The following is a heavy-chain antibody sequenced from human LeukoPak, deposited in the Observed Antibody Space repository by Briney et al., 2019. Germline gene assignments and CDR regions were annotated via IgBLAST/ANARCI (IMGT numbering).Heavy chain of an antibody. CDR3: ARAQSRDGYNYSAFDI. CDR2: IIPIFGTA. CDR1: GGTFSSYA. V-gene: IGHV1-69*13. Sequence: ASVKVSCKASGGTFSSYAISWVRQAPGQGLEWMGGIIPIFGTANYAQKFQGRVTITVDESTSTAYMELSSLRSKDTAVYYCARAQSRDGYNYSAFDIWGQGTMVTVSS. J-gene: IGHJ3*02. D-gene: IGHD5-24*01.